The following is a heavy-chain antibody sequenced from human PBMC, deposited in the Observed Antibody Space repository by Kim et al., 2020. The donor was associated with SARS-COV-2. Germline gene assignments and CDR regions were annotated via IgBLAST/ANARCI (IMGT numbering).Heavy chain of an antibody. D-gene: IGHD1-26*01. CDR3: AADPEWELLPNFDY. V-gene: IGHV1-58*01. Sequence: AQKFQERVTITRDMSTSTAYIELSSLRSEDTAVYYCAADPEWELLPNFDYWGQGTLVTVSS. J-gene: IGHJ4*02.